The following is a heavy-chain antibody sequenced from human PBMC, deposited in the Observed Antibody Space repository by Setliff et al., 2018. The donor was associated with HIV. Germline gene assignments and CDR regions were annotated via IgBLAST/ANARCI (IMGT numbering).Heavy chain of an antibody. Sequence: ASVKVSCKASGYTFTSYYIHWVRQAPGQGLEWMGGINPSGGSTSYAQKFQGRVTMTRDTSTSTVYMELSSLRSEDTAMYYCARRGXXXKEDLDSWGHGTLVTVSS. CDR3: ARRGXXXKEDLDS. V-gene: IGHV1-46*01. CDR2: INPSGGST. J-gene: IGHJ5*01. D-gene: IGHD3-10*01. CDR1: GYTFTSYY.